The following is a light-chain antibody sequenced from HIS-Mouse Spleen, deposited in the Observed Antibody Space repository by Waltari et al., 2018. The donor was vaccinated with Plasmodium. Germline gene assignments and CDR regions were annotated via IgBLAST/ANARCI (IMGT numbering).Light chain of an antibody. J-gene: IGKJ3*01. CDR3: QQYNNWSFT. CDR1: QSVSSN. Sequence: EIVMTQSPATLSVSPGATATLSCRASQSVSSNLAWYQQKPGQAPRLLIYGASTRATGIPAMFSGSGSGTEFTLTISSLQSEDFAVYYCQQYNNWSFTFGPGTKVDIK. CDR2: GAS. V-gene: IGKV3-15*01.